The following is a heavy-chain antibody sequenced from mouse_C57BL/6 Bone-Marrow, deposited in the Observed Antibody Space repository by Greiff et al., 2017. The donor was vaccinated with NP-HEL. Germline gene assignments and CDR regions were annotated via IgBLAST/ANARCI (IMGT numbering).Heavy chain of an antibody. CDR2: ISYSGST. Sequence: VQLKESGPGLAKPSQTLSLTCSVTGYSITSDYWNWIRKFPGNKLEYMGYISYSGSTYYNPSLKSRISITRDTSKNQYYLQLNSVTTEETATYYCARSPLWLRRNYYAMDYWGQGTSVTVSS. V-gene: IGHV3-8*01. CDR3: ARSPLWLRRNYYAMDY. D-gene: IGHD2-2*01. CDR1: GYSITSDY. J-gene: IGHJ4*01.